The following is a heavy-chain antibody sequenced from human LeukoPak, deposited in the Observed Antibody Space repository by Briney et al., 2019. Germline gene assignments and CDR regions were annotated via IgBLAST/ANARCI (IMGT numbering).Heavy chain of an antibody. CDR3: AKDRDIVATMDFDY. CDR1: GFNFSAYE. D-gene: IGHD5-12*01. V-gene: IGHV3-30*18. Sequence: GGSLRLSCAASGFNFSAYEMNWVRQAPGKGLEWVAVISYDGSNKYYADSVKGRFTISRDNSKNTLYLQMNSLRAEDTAVYYCAKDRDIVATMDFDYWGQGTLVTVSS. J-gene: IGHJ4*02. CDR2: ISYDGSNK.